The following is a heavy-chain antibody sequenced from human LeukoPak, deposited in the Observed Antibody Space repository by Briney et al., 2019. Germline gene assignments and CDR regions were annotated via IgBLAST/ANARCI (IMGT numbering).Heavy chain of an antibody. CDR3: ARDCSDGFDY. D-gene: IGHD6-19*01. Sequence: GGSLRLSCTASGFIFWSYSMNWVRQAPGKGLEWISYISSLSGTIDYADSVKGRFTISRDNAQNSLYLQMNSLRAEDTAVYYCARDCSDGFDYWGQGTLVTVSS. V-gene: IGHV3-48*01. CDR2: ISSLSGTI. J-gene: IGHJ4*02. CDR1: GFIFWSYS.